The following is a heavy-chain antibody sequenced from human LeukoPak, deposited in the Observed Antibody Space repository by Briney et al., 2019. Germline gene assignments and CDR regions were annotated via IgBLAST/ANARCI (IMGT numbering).Heavy chain of an antibody. CDR2: FEPEDGET. D-gene: IGHD3-16*01. Sequence: ASVKVSCKVSGYTLTELSMHWVRQAPGKGLECMGGFEPEDGETIYAQKFQGRVTMTTDTSTSTAYMELRSLRSDDTAVYYCARDLKRSRARWENLGLDPWGQGTLVTVSS. J-gene: IGHJ5*02. CDR1: GYTLTELS. CDR3: ARDLKRSRARWENLGLDP. V-gene: IGHV1-24*01.